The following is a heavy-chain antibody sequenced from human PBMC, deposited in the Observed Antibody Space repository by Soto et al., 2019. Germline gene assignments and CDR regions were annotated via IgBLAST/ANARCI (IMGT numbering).Heavy chain of an antibody. J-gene: IGHJ6*02. Sequence: NPSETLSLTCTASGGSISSYYLSWVRQPAGKGLEWIGRIYTSGSTNYNPSLKSRVTMSVDTSKNQFPLKLSSVPAADTAVYYCARDSYYDFWSGYYYYYYGMDVWGQGTTVTV. CDR1: GGSISSYY. D-gene: IGHD3-3*01. CDR3: ARDSYYDFWSGYYYYYYGMDV. CDR2: IYTSGST. V-gene: IGHV4-4*07.